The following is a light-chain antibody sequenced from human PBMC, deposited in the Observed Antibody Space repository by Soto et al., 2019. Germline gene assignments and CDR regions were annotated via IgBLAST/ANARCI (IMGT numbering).Light chain of an antibody. CDR1: QSVGTR. CDR2: GAS. V-gene: IGKV3-20*01. CDR3: QHYQSGHPIT. Sequence: EIVLTQSPDTLSLSPGERATLSCRAAQSVGTRLAWYQHKTGQAPRLLISGASSRATGIPDRSTGSGSETSFTLTISRLEPEDFALYYCQHYQSGHPITFGQGTRLEIK. J-gene: IGKJ5*01.